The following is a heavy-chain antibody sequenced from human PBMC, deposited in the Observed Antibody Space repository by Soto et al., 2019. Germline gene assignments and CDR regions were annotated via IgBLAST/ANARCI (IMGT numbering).Heavy chain of an antibody. CDR1: GGTFSSYA. D-gene: IGHD6-19*01. V-gene: IGHV1-69*06. J-gene: IGHJ4*02. CDR2: IIPIFGTA. Sequence: GASVKVSCKASGGTFSSYAISWVRQAPGQGLEWMGGIIPIFGTANYAQKFQGRVTITADKSTSTAYMELSSLRSEDTAVYYCARVAVPGIAVAGHRYYFDYWGQGTLVTVS. CDR3: ARVAVPGIAVAGHRYYFDY.